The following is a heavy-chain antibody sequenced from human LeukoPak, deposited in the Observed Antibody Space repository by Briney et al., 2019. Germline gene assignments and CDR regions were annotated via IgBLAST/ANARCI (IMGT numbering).Heavy chain of an antibody. J-gene: IGHJ2*01. V-gene: IGHV4-31*03. CDR2: IYYSGST. Sequence: SETLSLTCPVSGGSISSGGYYWSWIRQHPGKGLEWIGYIYYSGSTYYNPSLKSRVTISVDTSKNQFSLKLSSVTAADTAVYYCASTMITMVRGVISTHWYFDLWGRGTLVTVSS. CDR1: GGSISSGGYY. CDR3: ASTMITMVRGVISTHWYFDL. D-gene: IGHD3-10*01.